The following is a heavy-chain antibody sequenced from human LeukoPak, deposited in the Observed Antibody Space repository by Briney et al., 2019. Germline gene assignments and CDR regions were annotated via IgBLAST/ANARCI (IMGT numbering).Heavy chain of an antibody. Sequence: PVKVSCKASGGTFSSYTISWVRQAPGQGLEWMGRIIPILGIANYAQKFQGRVTITADKSTSTAYMELSSLRSEDTAVYYCARDLSGYSSTFDYWGQGTLVTVSS. CDR2: IIPILGIA. CDR1: GGTFSSYT. V-gene: IGHV1-69*04. CDR3: ARDLSGYSSTFDY. J-gene: IGHJ4*02. D-gene: IGHD6-19*01.